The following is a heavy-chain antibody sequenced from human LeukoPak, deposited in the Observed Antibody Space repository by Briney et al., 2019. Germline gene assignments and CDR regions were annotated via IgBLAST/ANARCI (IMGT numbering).Heavy chain of an antibody. CDR3: ARSRNIVVVPTDAFDI. CDR1: GYSIGNGYF. J-gene: IGHJ3*02. D-gene: IGHD2-2*01. V-gene: IGHV4-38-2*02. CDR2: IYRTGTT. Sequence: SETLSLTCTVSGYSIGNGYFWGWIRQPPGKGLEWIGNIYRTGTTFYNPSLQRRVSMSVDTSKNQFSLKLSSVTAADTAVYYCARSRNIVVVPTDAFDIWGQGTMVTVSS.